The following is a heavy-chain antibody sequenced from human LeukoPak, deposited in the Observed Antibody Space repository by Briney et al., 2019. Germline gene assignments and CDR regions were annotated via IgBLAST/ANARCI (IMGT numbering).Heavy chain of an antibody. V-gene: IGHV4-59*08. J-gene: IGHJ4*02. Sequence: TSETLSLTCTVSGASISSYYWSWIRQPPGKGLEWIGYIHYSGSTNYNPSLKSRVTISVDTSKNQFSLNLSSVTAADTAVYFFARLSTYYESSDYYYLYYFDYWGQGTLVTVSS. CDR1: GASISSYY. D-gene: IGHD3-22*01. CDR3: ARLSTYYESSDYYYLYYFDY. CDR2: IHYSGST.